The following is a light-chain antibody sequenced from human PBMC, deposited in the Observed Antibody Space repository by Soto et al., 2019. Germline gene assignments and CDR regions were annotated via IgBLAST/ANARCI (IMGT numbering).Light chain of an antibody. CDR3: QQYDSSPRT. J-gene: IGKJ4*01. CDR2: GAS. V-gene: IGKV3-20*01. Sequence: EIVLTQSPGTLSLSPGERATLSCRASQSVSSSFLAWYQQKPVQAPRLLIYGASSRATGIPDRFSGSGSGTDFTLNIGRLEPEDVAVYYCQQYDSSPRTFGGGTKVEIK. CDR1: QSVSSSF.